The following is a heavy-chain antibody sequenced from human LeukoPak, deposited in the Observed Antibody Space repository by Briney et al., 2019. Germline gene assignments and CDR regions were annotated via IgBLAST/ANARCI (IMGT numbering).Heavy chain of an antibody. CDR1: GFTFSHHW. CDR2: INQDGSVK. J-gene: IGHJ4*02. Sequence: GGSLRLSCTASGFTFSHHWMDWVRQAPGKGLEWVANINQDGSVKYYVDSVKGRFTISRDNTKNSLSLRMDSLRDDDTAVYYCSRSLEYSGQGTLVTVSS. CDR3: SRSLEY. V-gene: IGHV3-7*01.